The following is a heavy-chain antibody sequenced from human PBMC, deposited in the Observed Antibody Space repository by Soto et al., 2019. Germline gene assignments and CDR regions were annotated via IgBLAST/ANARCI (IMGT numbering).Heavy chain of an antibody. D-gene: IGHD3-10*01. CDR1: GGTFSSYA. CDR2: IIPIFGTA. CDR3: AYGSGSSEFGP. V-gene: IGHV1-69*12. Sequence: QVQLVQSGAEVKKPGSSVKVSCKASGGTFSSYAISWVRQAPGQGLESMGGIIPIFGTANYAPKFQGRVTITADESTSTAYRALSSLRSEDTAAYYYAYGSGSSEFGPWGNGNLVTVAS. J-gene: IGHJ5*02.